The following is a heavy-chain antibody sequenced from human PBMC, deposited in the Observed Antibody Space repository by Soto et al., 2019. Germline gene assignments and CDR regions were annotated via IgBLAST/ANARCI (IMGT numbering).Heavy chain of an antibody. CDR1: GFTFSSYW. V-gene: IGHV3-74*01. CDR3: AREFRLYYDILTGYRHKGLLS. D-gene: IGHD3-9*01. CDR2: INSDGSST. J-gene: IGHJ4*02. Sequence: GGSLRLSCAASGFTFSSYWMHWVRQAPGKGLVWVSRINSDGSSTSYADSVKGRFTISRDNAKNTLYLQMNSLRAEDTAVYYCAREFRLYYDILTGYRHKGLLSWGQGTLVTVSS.